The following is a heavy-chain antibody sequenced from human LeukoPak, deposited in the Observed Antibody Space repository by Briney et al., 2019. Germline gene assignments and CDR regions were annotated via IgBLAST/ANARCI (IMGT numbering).Heavy chain of an antibody. CDR1: GYSFTSYW. CDR2: IYPGNSDT. Sequence: GESLKISCKGSGYSFTSYWIGWVRQMPGKGLDWMGIIYPGNSDTRYSPSFQGQVTISADKSISTAYLQWSSLKASDTAMYYCARVGRVGSYYYGMDVWGQGTTVTVSS. CDR3: ARVGRVGSYYYGMDV. V-gene: IGHV5-51*01. J-gene: IGHJ6*02. D-gene: IGHD3-10*01.